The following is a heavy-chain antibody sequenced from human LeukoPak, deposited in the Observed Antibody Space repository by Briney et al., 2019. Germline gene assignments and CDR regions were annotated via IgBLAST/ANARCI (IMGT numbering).Heavy chain of an antibody. J-gene: IGHJ4*02. CDR3: AKDWRNWDNCGDDCLDG. CDR2: ISFSGGGT. D-gene: IGHD2-21*01. Sequence: GGSLRLSCAASGFTFSNFAMSWVRQAPGRGLEWVSSISFSGGGTYYADSVKGRFTISRDDSKNTLFLQMNSLSPEDTAVYYCAKDWRNWDNCGDDCLDGWGQGTLVTVSS. V-gene: IGHV3-23*01. CDR1: GFTFSNFA.